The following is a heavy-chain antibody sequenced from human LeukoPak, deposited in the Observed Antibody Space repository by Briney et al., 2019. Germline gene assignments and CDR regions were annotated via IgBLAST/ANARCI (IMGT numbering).Heavy chain of an antibody. Sequence: ASVKVSCKASGYTFTSYYMHWVRQAPGQGLEWMGIINPSGGSTSYAQKFQGRVTMTRDTSTSTVYMELNSLRSEDTAVYYCARDSGSYYISDYWGQGTLVTVSS. CDR2: INPSGGST. V-gene: IGHV1-46*01. D-gene: IGHD1-26*01. CDR1: GYTFTSYY. J-gene: IGHJ4*02. CDR3: ARDSGSYYISDY.